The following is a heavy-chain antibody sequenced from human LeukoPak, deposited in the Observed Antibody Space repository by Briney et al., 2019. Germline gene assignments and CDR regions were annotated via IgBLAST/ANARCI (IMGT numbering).Heavy chain of an antibody. CDR2: IYNSVST. CDR3: ARHYYGSGINWFDP. V-gene: IGHV4-39*01. J-gene: IGHJ5*02. Sequence: LGTLSLTCTVSGDYISSSGYYWGWIRQPPGKGLEWIGSIYNSVSTYYDPSLKSRVTISVDTSKNQFSLNLYSVTAADTAVYYCARHYYGSGINWFDPWGQGTLVTASS. CDR1: GDYISSSGYY. D-gene: IGHD3-10*01.